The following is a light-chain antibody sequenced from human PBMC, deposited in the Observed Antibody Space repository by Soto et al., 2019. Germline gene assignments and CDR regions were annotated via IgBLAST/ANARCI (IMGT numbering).Light chain of an antibody. CDR2: GAS. J-gene: IGKJ1*01. CDR1: QSVSSSY. V-gene: IGKV3-20*01. Sequence: EIVLPQSPGTLSLSPGERATLSCRASQSVSSSYLGWYQQKPGQAPRLLIYGASSRATGIPDRFRGGGSGTDFTLTISRLEPEDFAVYYCQHYGSTPTTFGQGTKVDIK. CDR3: QHYGSTPTT.